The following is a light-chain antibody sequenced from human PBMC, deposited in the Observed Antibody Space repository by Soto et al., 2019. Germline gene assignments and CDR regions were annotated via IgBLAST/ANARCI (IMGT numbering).Light chain of an antibody. CDR1: QSVNNN. CDR2: GAS. J-gene: IGKJ2*01. V-gene: IGKV3-15*01. Sequence: EIILTQSPASLSVSPGEGATLSCRASQSVNNNLAWYQQKRGQAPRLLIYGASTRATGIPGRFRGSGSGTEFTLTITSLQSEDCAVYFCQQYNNWPPDTLGQGTKRESK. CDR3: QQYNNWPPDT.